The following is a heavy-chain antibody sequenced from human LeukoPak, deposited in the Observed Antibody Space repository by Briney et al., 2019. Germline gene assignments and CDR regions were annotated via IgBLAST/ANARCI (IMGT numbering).Heavy chain of an antibody. CDR3: ARLNGVSVFRAVIPEGWFDP. J-gene: IGHJ5*02. D-gene: IGHD3-3*01. V-gene: IGHV4-39*01. Sequence: SETLSLTCTVSGGSFSSRDFFWAWVRHPPGKRLQYIGSINYSGDAFYNPSLKTRVTISVDTFTSQFSLKLRSVTAADTAVYYCARLNGVSVFRAVIPEGWFDPWGQGTLVTVSS. CDR2: INYSGDA. CDR1: GGSFSSRDFF.